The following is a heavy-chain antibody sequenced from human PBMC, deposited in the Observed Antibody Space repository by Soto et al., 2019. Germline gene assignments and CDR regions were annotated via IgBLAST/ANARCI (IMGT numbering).Heavy chain of an antibody. J-gene: IGHJ4*02. D-gene: IGHD2-15*01. Sequence: QITLKESGPTLVKPTQTLTLTCTFSGFSLSTSGVGVAWIRQPPGKALEWLALIYWDDDRRYSPSLKSRLTITKDTSKHQAVLTMTNMDPVDTATYYCAHRQSVACFDYWGQGTLVTVSS. CDR1: GFSLSTSGVG. CDR2: IYWDDDR. CDR3: AHRQSVACFDY. V-gene: IGHV2-5*02.